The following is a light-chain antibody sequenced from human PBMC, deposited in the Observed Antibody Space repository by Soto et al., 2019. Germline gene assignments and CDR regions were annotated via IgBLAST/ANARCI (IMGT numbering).Light chain of an antibody. CDR1: SSDVGSFNL. V-gene: IGLV2-23*01. CDR2: EGT. J-gene: IGLJ1*01. Sequence: QSALTQPASVSGSPGQTITISCTGTSSDVGSFNLVSWYQQHPGKGPKLMIYEGTKRPSGVSHRFSGSKSGSTASLTISGLQVEDEADYYCCSYAGSGTSYVFGTGTKLTVL. CDR3: CSYAGSGTSYV.